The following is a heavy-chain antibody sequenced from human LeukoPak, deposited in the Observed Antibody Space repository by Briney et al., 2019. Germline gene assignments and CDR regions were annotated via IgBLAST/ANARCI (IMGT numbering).Heavy chain of an antibody. CDR1: GYTFTGYY. Sequence: ASVKVSCKASGYTFTGYYMHWVRQAPGQGLEWMGWINPNSGGTNYAQKFQGRVTMTRDTSISTAYMELSRLRSDDTAVYYCARGGDYYDFWSGYVDYWGQGTLVTVSS. CDR3: ARGGDYYDFWSGYVDY. CDR2: INPNSGGT. V-gene: IGHV1-2*02. J-gene: IGHJ4*02. D-gene: IGHD3-3*01.